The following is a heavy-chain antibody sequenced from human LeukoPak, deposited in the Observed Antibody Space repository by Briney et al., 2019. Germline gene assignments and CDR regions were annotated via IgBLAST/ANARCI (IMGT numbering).Heavy chain of an antibody. D-gene: IGHD3-3*01. CDR1: GFTFSDYY. V-gene: IGHV3-11*04. CDR3: ARTYYDFWSGYPTNMDV. Sequence: PGGSLRLSCAASGFTFSDYYMSWIRQAPGKGLEWVSYISSGSTIYYADSVKGRFTISRDNAKNSLYLQMNSLRAEDTAVYYCARTYYDFWSGYPTNMDVWGKGTTVTVSS. J-gene: IGHJ6*03. CDR2: ISSGSTI.